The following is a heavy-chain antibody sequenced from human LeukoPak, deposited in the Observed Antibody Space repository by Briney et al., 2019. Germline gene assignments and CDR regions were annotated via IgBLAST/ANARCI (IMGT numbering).Heavy chain of an antibody. CDR2: IYYSGST. V-gene: IGHV4-59*01. CDR3: ARVPGPRDYYYYYMDV. Sequence: PSETPSLTCTVSGGSISSYYWSWIRQPPGKGLEWIGYIYYSGSTNYNPSLKSRVTISVDTSKNQFSLKLSSVTAADTAVYYCARVPGPRDYYYYYMDVWGKGTTVTISS. J-gene: IGHJ6*03. CDR1: GGSISSYY.